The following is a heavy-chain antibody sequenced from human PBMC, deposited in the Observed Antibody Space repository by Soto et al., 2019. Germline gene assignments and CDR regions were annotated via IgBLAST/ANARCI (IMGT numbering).Heavy chain of an antibody. CDR2: ISYDGSNK. V-gene: IGHV3-30*18. CDR3: AKLTIFGVTDSPFDY. D-gene: IGHD3-3*01. Sequence: PGGSLRLSCAASGFTFSSYGMHWVRQAPGKGLEWVAVISYDGSNKYYADSVKGRFTISRDNSKSTLYLQMNSLRAEDTAVYYCAKLTIFGVTDSPFDYWGQGTLVTVSS. CDR1: GFTFSSYG. J-gene: IGHJ4*02.